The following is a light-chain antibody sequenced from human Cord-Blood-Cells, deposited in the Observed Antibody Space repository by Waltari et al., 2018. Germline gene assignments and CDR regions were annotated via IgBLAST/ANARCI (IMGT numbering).Light chain of an antibody. Sequence: QSALTQPPSVSVSPGQSVTISCTGTSSDVGSYNRVSWYQQPPGTAPKLMIYEVSNRPSGVPDRFSGSKSGNTASLTISGLQAEDEADYYCSSYTSSSTVPVVFGGGTKLTVL. CDR3: SSYTSSSTVPVV. CDR2: EVS. CDR1: SSDVGSYNR. J-gene: IGLJ2*01. V-gene: IGLV2-18*02.